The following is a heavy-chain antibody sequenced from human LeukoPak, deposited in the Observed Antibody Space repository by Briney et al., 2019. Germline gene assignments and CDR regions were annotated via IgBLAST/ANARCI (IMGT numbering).Heavy chain of an antibody. CDR2: ISTYNDNT. Sequence: GASVKVSCKASGYTFNTYNINWVRQAPGQGLEWMGWISTYNDNTNYAQKFQGRVTMTTDTSTNTAYMELRSLRSDDTAVYYCARQSTRLFNTGSYYPPPAYDYWGQGTLVIVSS. D-gene: IGHD1-26*01. CDR1: GYTFNTYN. J-gene: IGHJ4*02. V-gene: IGHV1-18*01. CDR3: ARQSTRLFNTGSYYPPPAYDY.